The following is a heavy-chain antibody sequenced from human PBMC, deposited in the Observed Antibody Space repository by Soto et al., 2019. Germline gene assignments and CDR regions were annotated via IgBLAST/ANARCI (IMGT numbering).Heavy chain of an antibody. V-gene: IGHV4-34*01. D-gene: IGHD6-19*01. CDR1: GGSFSGYY. J-gene: IGHJ5*02. Sequence: SVTLSLTCAVYGGSFSGYYWSWIRQPPGKGLEWIGEINHSGSTNYNPSLKSRVTISVDTSKNQFSLKLSSVTAADTAVYYCARVLIAVAGDWFDPWGQGTLVTVSS. CDR2: INHSGST. CDR3: ARVLIAVAGDWFDP.